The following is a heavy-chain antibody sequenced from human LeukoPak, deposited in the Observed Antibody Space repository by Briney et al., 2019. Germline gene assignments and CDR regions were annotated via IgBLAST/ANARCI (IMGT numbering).Heavy chain of an antibody. CDR3: AKIYRYYYYNSGHQNDAFDV. CDR1: GNTFTTYD. CDR2: MNPNSGNT. J-gene: IGHJ3*01. Sequence: ASVKVSCKASGNTFTTYDINWVRQATGQGLEWMGWMNPNSGNTGYAQKFQGRVTMTRDTSISTAYMELSSLRSEDTAVYYCAKIYRYYYYNSGHQNDAFDVWGQGTMVTASS. D-gene: IGHD3-22*01. V-gene: IGHV1-8*01.